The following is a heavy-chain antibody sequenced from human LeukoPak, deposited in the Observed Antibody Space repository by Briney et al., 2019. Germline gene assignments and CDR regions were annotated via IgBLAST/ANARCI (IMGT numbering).Heavy chain of an antibody. J-gene: IGHJ4*02. D-gene: IGHD3-10*01. CDR2: ISYDGSNK. CDR1: GFTFSIYA. V-gene: IGHV3-30*04. Sequence: GRSLRLSCAASGFTFSIYAMHWVRQAPGKGLEWVAVISYDGSNKYYADSVKGRFTISRDNSKNTLYLQMNSLRAEDTAVYYCARSYGSGSLDYFDYWGQGTLVTVSS. CDR3: ARSYGSGSLDYFDY.